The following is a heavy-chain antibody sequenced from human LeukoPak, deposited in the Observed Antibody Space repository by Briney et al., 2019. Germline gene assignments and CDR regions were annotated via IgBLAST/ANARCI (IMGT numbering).Heavy chain of an antibody. V-gene: IGHV3-30-3*01. J-gene: IGHJ4*02. Sequence: GGSLRLSCAASGFTFSSYAMHWVRQAPGKGLEWVAVISYDGSNKYYADSVKGRFTISRDNSKNTLYLQMNSLRAEDTAVYYCASDPSPSGSNLMPNEWGQGTLVTVSS. CDR3: ASDPSPSGSNLMPNE. CDR1: GFTFSSYA. D-gene: IGHD3-10*01. CDR2: ISYDGSNK.